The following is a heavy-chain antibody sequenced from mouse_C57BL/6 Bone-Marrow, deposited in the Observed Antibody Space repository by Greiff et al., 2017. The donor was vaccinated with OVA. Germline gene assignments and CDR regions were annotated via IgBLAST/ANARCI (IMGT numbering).Heavy chain of an antibody. CDR1: GYAFSSSW. CDR3: ASYDYDKRTWFAD. Sequence: VQLQQSGPELVKPGASVKISCKASGYAFSSSWMNWVKQRPGKGLEWIGRIYPGDGDTNYNGKFKGKATLTADKSSSTAYMQLSSLTSEDSAVYFCASYDYDKRTWFADWGQGTLVTVSA. CDR2: IYPGDGDT. J-gene: IGHJ3*01. D-gene: IGHD2-4*01. V-gene: IGHV1-82*01.